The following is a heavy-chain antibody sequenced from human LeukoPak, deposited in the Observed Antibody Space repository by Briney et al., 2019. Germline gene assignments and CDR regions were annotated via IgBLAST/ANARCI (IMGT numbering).Heavy chain of an antibody. J-gene: IGHJ6*02. D-gene: IGHD6-19*01. CDR1: GDSVSGNSTA. CDR3: ARTRYSSGGAYYYGLDV. V-gene: IGHV6-1*01. CDR2: TYYRSKWFN. Sequence: SQTLSLTCAISGDSVSGNSTAYNWIRQSPSRGLEWLGRTYYRSKWFNDYAVSVKTRISIIPDTSRNQFSLQLKSVTPEDTAVYYCARTRYSSGGAYYYGLDVWGQGTTVTVSS.